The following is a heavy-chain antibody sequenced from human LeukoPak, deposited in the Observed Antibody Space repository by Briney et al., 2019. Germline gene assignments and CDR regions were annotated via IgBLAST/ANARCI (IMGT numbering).Heavy chain of an antibody. J-gene: IGHJ4*02. D-gene: IGHD3-22*01. CDR2: IKSKTDGGTT. V-gene: IGHV3-15*01. CDR1: GFTFSNAW. Sequence: GGSLRLSCAASGFTFSNAWMSWVRQAPGKRLEWVGRIKSKTDGGTTDYAAPVKGRFTISRDDSKNTLYLQMSSLKTEDTAVYYCTTTTMQYYYDSSGYYGFDYWGQGTLVTVSS. CDR3: TTTTMQYYYDSSGYYGFDY.